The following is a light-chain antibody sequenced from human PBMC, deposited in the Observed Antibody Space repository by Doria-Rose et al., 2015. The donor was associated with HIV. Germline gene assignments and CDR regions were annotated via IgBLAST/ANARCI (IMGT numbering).Light chain of an antibody. CDR2: DGS. V-gene: IGKV3-20*01. CDR1: QSFSSTY. Sequence: EIVLTQSPGTLSLSPGERATLSCRASQSFSSTYLAWYQQKPGQAPSLLIYDGSTSATGIPDRFSASGSGTDFTLTINRLESEDFALYYCHQYGSSWTFGQGTKVEI. CDR3: HQYGSSWT. J-gene: IGKJ1*01.